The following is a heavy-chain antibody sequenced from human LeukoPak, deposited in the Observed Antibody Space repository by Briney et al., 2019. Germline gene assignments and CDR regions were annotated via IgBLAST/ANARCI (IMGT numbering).Heavy chain of an antibody. J-gene: IGHJ4*02. CDR2: IWYGGSKK. D-gene: IGHD3-16*01. CDR1: GFTFSSYG. V-gene: IGHV3-33*01. CDR3: ARYGGSYGVDY. Sequence: GRSLRLSCAASGFTFSSYGMHWVRQAPGKGLEWVAVIWYGGSKKYYADSVKGRFTISRDNSKNTLNLQMDTLRAEDTAVYYCARYGGSYGVDYWGRGPRVTVPT.